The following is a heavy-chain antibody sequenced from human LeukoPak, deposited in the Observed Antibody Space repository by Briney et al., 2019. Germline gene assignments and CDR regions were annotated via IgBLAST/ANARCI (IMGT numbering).Heavy chain of an antibody. CDR3: AREAYYYGSGSPPPTDMDV. J-gene: IGHJ6*03. CDR1: GGSISSSSYY. D-gene: IGHD3-10*01. V-gene: IGHV4-39*07. CDR2: IYYSGST. Sequence: KTSETLSLTCTVSGGSISSSSYYWGWIRQPPGKGLEWIGSIYYSGSTYCNPSLKSRVTISVDTSKNQFSLKLSSVTAADTAVYYCAREAYYYGSGSPPPTDMDVWGKGTTVTVSS.